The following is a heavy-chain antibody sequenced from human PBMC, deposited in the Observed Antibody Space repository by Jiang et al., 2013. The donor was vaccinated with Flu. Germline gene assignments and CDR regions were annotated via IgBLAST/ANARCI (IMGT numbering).Heavy chain of an antibody. J-gene: IGHJ3*02. V-gene: IGHV4-30-4*01. CDR3: ATGSGTYYHDAFDM. CDR2: TYYTGST. D-gene: IGHD3-10*01. CDR1: GASITSSDFY. Sequence: KPSQTLSVTCAVSGASITSSDFYWTWIRQSPGKGLEWIGYTYYTGSTYYNPSLKSRLTVSIDRSKNRFSLNLTSVSAAGTAVYYCATGSGTYYHDAFDMWGQGTMVTVSS.